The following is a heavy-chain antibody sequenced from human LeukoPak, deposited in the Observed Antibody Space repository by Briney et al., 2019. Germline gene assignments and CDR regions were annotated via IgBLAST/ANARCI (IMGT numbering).Heavy chain of an antibody. V-gene: IGHV4-39*01. CDR3: AGYSSGWSSGGGD. CDR2: IYYSGTT. Sequence: NASETLSLTCTVSGGSISSLTYYWGWIRQPPGKGLEWIASIYYSGTTYYSPSLKSRVTISVNRSNNQFSLRLSSVTAADTAVYFCAGYSSGWSSGGGDWGQGTLVTVSS. CDR1: GGSISSLTYY. D-gene: IGHD6-19*01. J-gene: IGHJ4*02.